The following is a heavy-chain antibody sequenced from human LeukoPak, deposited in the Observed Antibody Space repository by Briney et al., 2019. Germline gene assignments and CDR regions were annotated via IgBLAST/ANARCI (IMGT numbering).Heavy chain of an antibody. Sequence: SGGSLRLSCAASGFTFSSYAMHWARQAPGKGLEWVAVISYDGSNKYYADSVKGRFTISRDNSKNTLYLQMNSLRAEDTAVYYCAREDTASFDYWGQGTLVTVSS. CDR3: AREDTASFDY. V-gene: IGHV3-30-3*01. J-gene: IGHJ4*02. CDR2: ISYDGSNK. CDR1: GFTFSSYA. D-gene: IGHD5-18*01.